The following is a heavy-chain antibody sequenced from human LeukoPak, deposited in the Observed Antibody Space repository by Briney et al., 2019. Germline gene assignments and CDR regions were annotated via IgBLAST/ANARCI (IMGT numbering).Heavy chain of an antibody. CDR2: IIPIFGTA. CDR1: GGTFSSYA. V-gene: IGHV1-69*05. D-gene: IGHD1-26*01. J-gene: IGHJ4*02. CDR3: ARDLSEGGSHSGYFDY. Sequence: SVKVSCKASGGTFSSYAISWVRQAPGQGLEWMGGIIPIFGTANYAQKFQGRVTITTDESTSTAYMELSSLRSEDTAVYYCARDLSEGGSHSGYFDYWGQGTLVTVSS.